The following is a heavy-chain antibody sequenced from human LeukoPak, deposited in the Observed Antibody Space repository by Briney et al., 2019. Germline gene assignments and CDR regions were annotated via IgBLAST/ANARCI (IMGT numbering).Heavy chain of an antibody. J-gene: IGHJ4*02. CDR1: GYTFTGYY. CDR3: ARGDYDSSGYSRFDY. V-gene: IGHV1-2*04. Sequence: ASVKVSCKASGYTFTGYYMHWVRQAPGQGLEWMGWINPNSGGTNYAQKFQGWVTMTRDTSISTAYMELSRLRSDDTAVYYCARGDYDSSGYSRFDYWGQGTLVTVSS. D-gene: IGHD3-22*01. CDR2: INPNSGGT.